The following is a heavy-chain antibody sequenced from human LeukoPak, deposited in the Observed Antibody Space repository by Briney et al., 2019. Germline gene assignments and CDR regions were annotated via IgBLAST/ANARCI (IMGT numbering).Heavy chain of an antibody. J-gene: IGHJ4*02. Sequence: GGSLRLSCAASGFTFSNAWMSWVRQAPGKGLEWVSAISGSGGSTYYADSVKGRFTISRDNSKNTLYLQMNSLRAEDTAVYYCAKPNRIAAAGTSFDYWGQGTLVTVSS. CDR2: ISGSGGST. V-gene: IGHV3-23*01. CDR1: GFTFSNAW. CDR3: AKPNRIAAAGTSFDY. D-gene: IGHD6-13*01.